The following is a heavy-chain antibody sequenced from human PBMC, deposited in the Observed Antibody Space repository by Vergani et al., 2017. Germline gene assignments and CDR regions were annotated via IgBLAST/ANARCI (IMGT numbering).Heavy chain of an antibody. CDR3: AKDFHYYDSSGWSDY. Sequence: QVQLVESGGGVVQPGRSLRLPCAASGFTFSSYGMHWVRRAPGKGLEWVAVKSDDGSNKYYADSVKGRFTISRDNSKNTLYLQMNSLRAEDTAVYYCAKDFHYYDSSGWSDYWGQGTLVTVSS. D-gene: IGHD3-22*01. CDR2: KSDDGSNK. V-gene: IGHV3-30*18. J-gene: IGHJ4*02. CDR1: GFTFSSYG.